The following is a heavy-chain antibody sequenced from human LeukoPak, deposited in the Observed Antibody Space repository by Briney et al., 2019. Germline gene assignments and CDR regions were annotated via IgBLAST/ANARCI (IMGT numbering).Heavy chain of an antibody. Sequence: SATGRFAISRDNAKNSLYLQMNSLTAEDTAVYYCASGTMSTYDYWGQGTLVTVSS. V-gene: IGHV3-21*01. CDR3: ASGTMSTYDY. D-gene: IGHD1-1*01. J-gene: IGHJ4*02.